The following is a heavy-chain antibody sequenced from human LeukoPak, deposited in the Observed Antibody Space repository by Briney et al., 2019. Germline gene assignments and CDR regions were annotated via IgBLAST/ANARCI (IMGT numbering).Heavy chain of an antibody. CDR1: GFTFSSYG. D-gene: IGHD3-10*01. J-gene: IGHJ3*02. V-gene: IGHV3-30*03. CDR3: ARATQYYYGSGSYGDAFDI. CDR2: ISYDGSNK. Sequence: GRSLRLSCAASGFTFSSYGMHWVRQAPGKGLEWVAVISYDGSNKYYADSVKGRFTISRDNSKNTLYLQMNSLRAEDTAVYYCARATQYYYGSGSYGDAFDIWGQGTMVTVSS.